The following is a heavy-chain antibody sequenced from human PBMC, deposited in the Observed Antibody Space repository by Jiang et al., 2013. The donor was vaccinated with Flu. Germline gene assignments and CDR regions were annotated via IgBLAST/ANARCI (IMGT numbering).Heavy chain of an antibody. J-gene: IGHJ4*02. CDR2: IYYSGST. Sequence: VKPSQTLSLTCTVSGGSISSGDYYWSWIRQPPGKGLEWIGYIYYSGSTYYNPSLKSRVTISVDTSKNQFSLKLSSVTAADTAVYYCARARGYSYGSFSLWGQGTLVTVSS. D-gene: IGHD5-18*01. CDR3: ARARGYSYGSFSL. CDR1: GGSISSGDYY. V-gene: IGHV4-30-4*01.